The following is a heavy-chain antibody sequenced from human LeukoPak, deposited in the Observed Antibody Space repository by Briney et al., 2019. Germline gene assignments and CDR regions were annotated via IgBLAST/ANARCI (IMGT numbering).Heavy chain of an antibody. Sequence: SETLSLTCNVSRGAISSYCWSWIRQPPGKRLEWVGHICHSGTSKYNPSLKSRVTISLDTSKNQLSLTLDSVTAADTAVYYCARQAGWFDSWGQGTRVTVSS. CDR1: RGAISSYC. J-gene: IGHJ5*01. V-gene: IGHV4-59*08. CDR2: ICHSGTS. CDR3: ARQAGWFDS.